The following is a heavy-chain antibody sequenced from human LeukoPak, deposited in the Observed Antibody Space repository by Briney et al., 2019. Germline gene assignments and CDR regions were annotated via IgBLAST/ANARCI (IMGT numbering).Heavy chain of an antibody. CDR1: GGSISSGSYY. D-gene: IGHD5-12*01. V-gene: IGHV4-61*02. CDR2: IYTSGST. CDR3: ARANSGYDFFPPSNYYYYMDV. J-gene: IGHJ6*03. Sequence: NPSQTLSLTCTVSGGSISSGSYYWSWIRQPAGKGLEWIGRIYTSGSTNYNPSLKSRVTISVDTSKNQFSLKLSSVTAADTAVYYCARANSGYDFFPPSNYYYYMDVWGKGTTVTVSS.